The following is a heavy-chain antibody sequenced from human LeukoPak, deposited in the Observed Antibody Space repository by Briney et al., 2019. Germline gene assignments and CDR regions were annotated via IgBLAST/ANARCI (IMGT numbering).Heavy chain of an antibody. V-gene: IGHV3-11*01. CDR2: ISSSGSTI. CDR1: GFTFNNYN. J-gene: IGHJ6*02. Sequence: GGSLRLSCAASGFTFNNYNINWIRQAPGKGLEWVSYISSSGSTIYYADSVKGRFTISRDNAENSLYLQMNSLRAEDTAVYYCARDRHPGLLWFEGYYYGMDVWGQGTTVTVSS. CDR3: ARDRHPGLLWFEGYYYGMDV. D-gene: IGHD3-10*01.